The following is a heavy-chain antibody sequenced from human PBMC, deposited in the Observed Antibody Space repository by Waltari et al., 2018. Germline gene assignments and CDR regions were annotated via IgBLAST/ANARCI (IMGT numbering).Heavy chain of an antibody. CDR2: IKQDGSEK. Sequence: EVQLVESGGGLVQPGGSLRLSCAASGFTFSSYWMSWVRQAPGKGLEWVANIKQDGSEKYYVDSGKGRFTISRDNAKNSLYLQMNSLRAEDTAVYYCARGSGWLVGYFDYWGQGTLVTVSS. J-gene: IGHJ4*02. V-gene: IGHV3-7*02. CDR1: GFTFSSYW. D-gene: IGHD6-19*01. CDR3: ARGSGWLVGYFDY.